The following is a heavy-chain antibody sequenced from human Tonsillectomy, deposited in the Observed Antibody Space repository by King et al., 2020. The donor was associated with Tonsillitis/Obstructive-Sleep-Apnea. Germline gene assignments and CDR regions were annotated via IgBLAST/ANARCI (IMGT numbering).Heavy chain of an antibody. V-gene: IGHV4-34*01. CDR1: GGSFSGYY. D-gene: IGHD6-6*01. J-gene: IGHJ3*02. Sequence: VQLQQWGAGLLKPSETLSLTCAVYGGSFSGYYWSWIRQPPGKGLEWIGEINHSGSTNYNPSLKSRVTISLDTSKNQFSLKLRSVTAADTAVYYCARGPMVEQFVRADAFDIWGQGTMVTVSS. CDR2: INHSGST. CDR3: ARGPMVEQFVRADAFDI.